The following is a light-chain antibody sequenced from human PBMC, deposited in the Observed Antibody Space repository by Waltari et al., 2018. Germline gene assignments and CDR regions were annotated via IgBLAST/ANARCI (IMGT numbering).Light chain of an antibody. V-gene: IGLV3-1*01. CDR3: LAWDSSTAWV. J-gene: IGLJ3*02. Sequence: SYELTQPPSVSVSPGQTASITCSGDKLGDKSASWYQQKPGQSPVLVNYQDTNRPSGIPERFSGSNSGNTATLTISGTQGMDEADYYCLAWDSSTAWVFGGGTKLTVL. CDR2: QDT. CDR1: KLGDKS.